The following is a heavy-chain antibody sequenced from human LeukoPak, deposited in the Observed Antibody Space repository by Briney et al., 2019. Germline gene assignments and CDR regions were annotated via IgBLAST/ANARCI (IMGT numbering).Heavy chain of an antibody. D-gene: IGHD3-3*01. CDR1: GGSLSSYY. CDR2: IYTSGST. V-gene: IGHV4-4*07. CDR3: ARNVLRFLEWTIPPGYYYYYMDV. J-gene: IGHJ6*03. Sequence: SETLSLTCTVSGGSLSSYYWSWIRQPAGKGLEWIGRIYTSGSTNYNPSLKSRVTISVDTSKNQFSLKLSSVTAADTAVYYCARNVLRFLEWTIPPGYYYYYMDVWGKGTTVTVSS.